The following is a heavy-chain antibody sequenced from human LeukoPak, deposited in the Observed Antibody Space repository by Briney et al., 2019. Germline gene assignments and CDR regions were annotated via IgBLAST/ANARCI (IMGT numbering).Heavy chain of an antibody. CDR2: ALHSGNT. V-gene: IGHV4-38-2*02. D-gene: IGHD4-17*01. CDR3: AMITVTTGVDS. J-gene: IGHJ4*02. CDR1: GFSISIGYY. Sequence: SETLSLTCSVSGFSISIGYYWGWIRQPPGKGLEWIGNALHSGNTFYNPSLKSRVAISLDTSRNQLSMRLSSVTAADTAVYYCAMITVTTGVDSWGQGTLDTVSS.